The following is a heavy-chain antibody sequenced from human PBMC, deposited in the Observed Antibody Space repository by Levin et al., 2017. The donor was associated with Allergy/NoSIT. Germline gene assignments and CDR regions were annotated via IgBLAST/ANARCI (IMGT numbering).Heavy chain of an antibody. CDR1: GGSFSDYY. CDR2: INHSGST. D-gene: IGHD3-10*01. Sequence: SETLSLTCAVYGGSFSDYYWSWIRQPPGKGLEWIGEINHSGSTNYNPSLKSRVTISVDTSKNQFSLKLSSVTAADTAVYYCARGGVWSFRSFDYWGQGTLVTVSS. CDR3: ARGGVWSFRSFDY. J-gene: IGHJ4*02. V-gene: IGHV4-34*01.